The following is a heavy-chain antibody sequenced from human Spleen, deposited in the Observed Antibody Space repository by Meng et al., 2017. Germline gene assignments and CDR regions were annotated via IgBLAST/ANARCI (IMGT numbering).Heavy chain of an antibody. J-gene: IGHJ4*02. CDR3: ARDEDISAAGKLFGDY. V-gene: IGHV1-2*05. CDR2: IDPKSGDT. CDR1: GYNFPDYW. D-gene: IGHD6-25*01. Sequence: ASVKVSCKPSGYNFPDYWLHWVRRAPGQGLEWMGRIDPKSGDTHYEQRSQGRVTMTGDTSISTTYMELSGLRSDDTDMYYCARDEDISAAGKLFGDYWGQGTLVTVSS.